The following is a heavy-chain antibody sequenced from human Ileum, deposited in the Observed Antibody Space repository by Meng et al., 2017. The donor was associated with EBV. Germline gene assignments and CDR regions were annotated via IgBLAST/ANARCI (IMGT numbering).Heavy chain of an antibody. J-gene: IGHJ5*02. V-gene: IGHV6-1*01. CDR1: GDSVSSDKTA. CDR3: ATSRIAKFDR. Sequence: QLQDSVPGLWQPQQGLQPSCVISGDSVSSDKTAWNWVRQSPSRGLEWLGRTYRRSRWYYDYALSVKSRINISPDTSKNQVSLQLNSVTDEDTGIYYCATSRIAKFDRWGQGTLVTVSS. CDR2: TYRRSRWYY.